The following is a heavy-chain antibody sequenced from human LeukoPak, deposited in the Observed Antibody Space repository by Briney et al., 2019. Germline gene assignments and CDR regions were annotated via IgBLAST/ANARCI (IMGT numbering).Heavy chain of an antibody. V-gene: IGHV3-74*01. CDR3: AREIVEMAPEAAFDI. CDR2: INSDGSST. D-gene: IGHD5-24*01. J-gene: IGHJ3*02. CDR1: GFTFSSYW. Sequence: GGSLRLSCAASGFTFSSYWMHWVRQAPGKGLVWVSRINSDGSSTSYADSVKGRFTISRDNAKNTLYLQMNSLRAEGTAVYYCAREIVEMAPEAAFDIWGQGTMVTVSS.